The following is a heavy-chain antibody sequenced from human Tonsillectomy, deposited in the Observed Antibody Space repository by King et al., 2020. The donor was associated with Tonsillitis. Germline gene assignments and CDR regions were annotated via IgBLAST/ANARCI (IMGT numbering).Heavy chain of an antibody. Sequence: VQLVESGGGLVKPGGSLRLSCAASGFTFSDYYMSWIRQAPGKGLEWVSYISSSSSYTNYADSVKGRFTISRDNAKNSLYLQMNSLRAADTAVYYCARDTPLNSDSCMVTLFDYWGQGTLVTVSS. V-gene: IGHV3-11*05. D-gene: IGHD5-18*01. CDR2: ISSSSSYT. J-gene: IGHJ4*02. CDR1: GFTFSDYY. CDR3: ARDTPLNSDSCMVTLFDY.